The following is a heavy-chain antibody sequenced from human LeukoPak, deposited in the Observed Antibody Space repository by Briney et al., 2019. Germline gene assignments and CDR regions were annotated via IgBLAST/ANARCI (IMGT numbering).Heavy chain of an antibody. J-gene: IGHJ3*02. CDR2: IYYSGST. D-gene: IGHD3-22*01. CDR3: ARHSFLSYYYDSSGYWKDAFDI. CDR1: GGSISSYY. Sequence: SETLSLTCTVSGGSISSYYWSWIRQPPGKGLEWIGYIYYSGSTNYNPSLKSRVTISVDTSKNQFSLKLSSVTAADTAVYYCARHSFLSYYYDSSGYWKDAFDIWGQGTMVTVSS. V-gene: IGHV4-59*01.